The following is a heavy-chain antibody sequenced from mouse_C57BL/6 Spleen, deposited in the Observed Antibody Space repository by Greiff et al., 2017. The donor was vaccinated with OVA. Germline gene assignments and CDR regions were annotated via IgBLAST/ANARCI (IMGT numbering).Heavy chain of an antibody. D-gene: IGHD4-1*01. V-gene: IGHV10-1*01. Sequence: EVQVVESGGGLVQPKGSLKLSCAASGFSFNTYAMNWVRQAPGKGLEWVARIRSKSNNYATYYAASVKDRSTISRDDSESMLYLQMNNLKTEDTALYYCVSADWGRGYAMDYWGQGTSVTVSS. CDR1: GFSFNTYA. J-gene: IGHJ4*01. CDR3: VSADWGRGYAMDY. CDR2: IRSKSNNYAT.